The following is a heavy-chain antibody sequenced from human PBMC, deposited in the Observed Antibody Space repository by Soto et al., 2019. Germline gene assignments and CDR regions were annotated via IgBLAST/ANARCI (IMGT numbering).Heavy chain of an antibody. CDR2: IIPIFGTA. CDR1: GGTFSSYA. V-gene: IGHV1-69*13. J-gene: IGHJ6*02. Sequence: ASVKVSCKASGGTFSSYAISWVRQAPGQGLEWMGGIIPIFGTANYAQKFQGRVTITADESTSTAYMELSSLRSEDTAVYYCARAANYNSLWDYYYGMDVWGQGTTVTVSS. D-gene: IGHD1-1*01. CDR3: ARAANYNSLWDYYYGMDV.